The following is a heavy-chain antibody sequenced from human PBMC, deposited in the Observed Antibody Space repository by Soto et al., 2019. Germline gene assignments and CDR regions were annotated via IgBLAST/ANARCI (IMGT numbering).Heavy chain of an antibody. Sequence: GGSLRLSCAASGFTFSSYSMNWVRQAPGKGLEWVSYISSSSSTIYYADSVKGRFTISRDNAKNSLYLQMNSLRDEDTAVYYCARDPNSSGWYVYYFDYWGQGTLVTVSS. CDR1: GFTFSSYS. CDR2: ISSSSSTI. CDR3: ARDPNSSGWYVYYFDY. J-gene: IGHJ4*02. V-gene: IGHV3-48*02. D-gene: IGHD6-19*01.